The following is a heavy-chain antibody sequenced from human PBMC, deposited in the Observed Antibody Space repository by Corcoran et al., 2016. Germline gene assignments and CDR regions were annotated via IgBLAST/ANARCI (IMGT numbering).Heavy chain of an antibody. J-gene: IGHJ3*02. V-gene: IGHV1-46*01. Sequence: QVQLVQSGAEVKKPGASVKDSCKASGYTFTSYYMHWVRQAPGQGLEWMGIINPSGGSTSYAQKFQGRVTMPRDTSTSTVYMELSSLRSEDTAVYYGARSEWIQLCSDDAFDIWGQGTMVTVSS. CDR1: GYTFTSYY. D-gene: IGHD5-18*01. CDR3: ARSEWIQLCSDDAFDI. CDR2: INPSGGST.